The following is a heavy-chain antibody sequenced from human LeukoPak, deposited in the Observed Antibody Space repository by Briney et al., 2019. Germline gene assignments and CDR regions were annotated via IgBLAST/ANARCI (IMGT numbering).Heavy chain of an antibody. CDR3: ARTTEAHSWRTRYYDYYMDV. J-gene: IGHJ6*03. CDR1: GFTFSTFA. D-gene: IGHD1-1*01. CDR2: IFPSGGEI. V-gene: IGHV3-23*01. Sequence: GGSLRLSCAASGFTFSTFAMIWVRQPPGKGLEWVSSIFPSGGEIHYADSVRGRFTISRDNSKSTLSLQMNSLRAEDTAVYYCARTTEAHSWRTRYYDYYMDVWGKGTTVTVSS.